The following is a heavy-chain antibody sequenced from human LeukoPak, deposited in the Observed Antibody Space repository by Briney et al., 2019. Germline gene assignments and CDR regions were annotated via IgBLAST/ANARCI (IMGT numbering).Heavy chain of an antibody. CDR3: ARDSAARSDL. J-gene: IGHJ2*01. CDR1: GGSISGRH. CDR2: IYANNGGT. D-gene: IGHD2-15*01. V-gene: IGHV4-59*11. Sequence: PSETLSLTCTVSGGSISGRHWSWIRQPPGKGLEWIGYIYANNGGTDYNPSLKSRATISVDRSRNQFSLHLNAVTAADTAVYYCARDSAARSDLWGRGTLVTVAS.